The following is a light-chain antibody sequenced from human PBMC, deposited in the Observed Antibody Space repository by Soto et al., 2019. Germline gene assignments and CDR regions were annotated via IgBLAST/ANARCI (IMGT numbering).Light chain of an antibody. J-gene: IGKJ1*01. CDR2: DTS. V-gene: IGKV3-15*01. CDR1: QSVSIH. Sequence: ETVMTQSPGTLSVSLGERSTLSCRASQSVSIHLAWYQQKPGQAPRLXXYDTSTRATGIPARFSGSGSGTDFTLTISSLQPEDFANYYCQQSYSTPSITFGQGTKVDIK. CDR3: QQSYSTPSIT.